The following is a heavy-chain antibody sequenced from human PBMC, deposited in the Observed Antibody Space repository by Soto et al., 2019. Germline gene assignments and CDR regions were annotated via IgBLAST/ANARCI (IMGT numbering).Heavy chain of an antibody. J-gene: IGHJ6*03. D-gene: IGHD3-16*01. Sequence: EEQLVESGGGLVQPGGSLKLSCAASGFPFSGSSMHWVRQASGKGLEWVGRIRSEAHSYATAYAASVKGRFTISRDDSKNTVYLQTNSLETADTAVYYCTRLGEGSYYYYYFMDVWGKGTTVTVSS. CDR1: GFPFSGSS. V-gene: IGHV3-73*01. CDR2: IRSEAHSYAT. CDR3: TRLGEGSYYYYYFMDV.